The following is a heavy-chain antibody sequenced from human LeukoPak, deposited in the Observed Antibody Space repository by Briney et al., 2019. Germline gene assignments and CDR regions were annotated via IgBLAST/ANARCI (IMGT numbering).Heavy chain of an antibody. CDR2: IIPIFGTA. CDR3: ARSPKMFGELLFTFDY. Sequence: GASVKVSCKASGGTFSSYAISWVRQAPGQGLEWMGGIIPIFGTANYAQKFQGRVTITADESTSTAYMELSSLRSEDTAVYYCARSPKMFGELLFTFDYWGQGTLVTVSS. CDR1: GGTFSSYA. D-gene: IGHD3-10*02. J-gene: IGHJ4*02. V-gene: IGHV1-69*13.